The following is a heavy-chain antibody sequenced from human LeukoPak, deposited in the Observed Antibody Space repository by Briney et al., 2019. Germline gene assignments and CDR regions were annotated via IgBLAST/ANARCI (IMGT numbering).Heavy chain of an antibody. CDR3: AKYPYSSGWYPFDY. CDR1: GFTFSSYA. J-gene: IGHJ4*02. Sequence: GGSLRLPCAASGFTFSSYAMSWVRQAPGKGLEWVSAISGSGGSTYYADSVKGRFTISRDNSKNTLYLQMNSLRAEDTAVYYCAKYPYSSGWYPFDYWGQGTLVTVSS. CDR2: ISGSGGST. D-gene: IGHD6-19*01. V-gene: IGHV3-23*01.